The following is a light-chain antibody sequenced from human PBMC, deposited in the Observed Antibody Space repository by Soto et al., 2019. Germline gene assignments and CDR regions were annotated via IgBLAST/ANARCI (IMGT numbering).Light chain of an antibody. J-gene: IGKJ1*01. CDR1: QTVSSNF. CDR3: QQYGSSPET. V-gene: IGKV3-20*01. CDR2: GAS. Sequence: EIVLTQSPGTLSLSPGERATLSCRASQTVSSNFLAWYQQGPGQAPRLLIYGASSRATGIPDRFSGSGSGTDFTLTISRLEPEDLAVYYCQQYGSSPETFGQGTKVDIK.